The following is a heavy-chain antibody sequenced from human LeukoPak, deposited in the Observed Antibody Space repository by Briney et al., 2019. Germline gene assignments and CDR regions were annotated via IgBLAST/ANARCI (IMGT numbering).Heavy chain of an antibody. D-gene: IGHD4-11*01. Sequence: PLETLSLTCTVSGGSISSYYWSWIRQPAGKGLEWIGRIYTSGSTNYNPSLKSRVTMSVDTSKNQFSLKLSSVTAADTAVYYCAREELPDYSPDVGAFDIWGQGTMVTVSS. J-gene: IGHJ3*02. CDR1: GGSISSYY. V-gene: IGHV4-4*07. CDR2: IYTSGST. CDR3: AREELPDYSPDVGAFDI.